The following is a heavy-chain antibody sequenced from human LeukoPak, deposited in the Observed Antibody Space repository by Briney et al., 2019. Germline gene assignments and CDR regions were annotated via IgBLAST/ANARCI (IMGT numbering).Heavy chain of an antibody. J-gene: IGHJ4*02. CDR1: GGSISSYY. D-gene: IGHD2-2*01. V-gene: IGHV4-59*01. Sequence: SETLSLTCTVSGGSISSYYWSWIRQPPGKGLEWIGYIYYSGSTNYNPSLKSRVTISVDTSKNQFSLKLSSVTAADTAVYYCARDRIGGVYCSSTSCPLLDYWGQGTLVTVSS. CDR2: IYYSGST. CDR3: ARDRIGGVYCSSTSCPLLDY.